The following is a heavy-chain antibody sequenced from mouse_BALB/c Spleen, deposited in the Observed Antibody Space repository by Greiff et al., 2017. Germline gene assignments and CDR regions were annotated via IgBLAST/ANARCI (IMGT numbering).Heavy chain of an antibody. J-gene: IGHJ3*01. V-gene: IGHV1S81*02. CDR3: TRIYYYGRGFAY. CDR2: LNPSNGGT. CDR1: GYTFTSYY. Sequence: QVQLQQSGAELVKPGASVKLSCKASGYTFTSYYMYWVKQRPGQGLEWIGELNPSNGGTNFNEKFKSKATLTVDKSSSTAYMQLSSLTSEDSAVYYCTRIYYYGRGFAYWGQGTLVTVSA. D-gene: IGHD1-1*01.